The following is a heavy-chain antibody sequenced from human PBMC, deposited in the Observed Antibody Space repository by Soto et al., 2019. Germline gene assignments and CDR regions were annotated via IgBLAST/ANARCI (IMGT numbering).Heavy chain of an antibody. J-gene: IGHJ3*01. CDR2: ISVFNGNT. CDR3: GRDGSGGIIDS. D-gene: IGHD2-15*01. V-gene: IGHV1-18*01. CDR1: GYTFTGYG. Sequence: QVQLVQSGAEVKKPGASVKVSCKTSGYTFTGYGINWVRQAPGHGLEWMGWISVFNGNTKYGQNIQDRVIMTTDTSTSTAYMELRSLRSDDTGVYLCGRDGSGGIIDSWGQGTMLIVSS.